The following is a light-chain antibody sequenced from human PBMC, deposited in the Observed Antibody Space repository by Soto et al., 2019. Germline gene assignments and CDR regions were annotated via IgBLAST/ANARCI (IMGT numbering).Light chain of an antibody. CDR3: SSYTSTSTPVV. J-gene: IGLJ2*01. Sequence: QSALTQPESVSGSPGQSITISCTGSSSDVGRYNYISWYQQHPGKAPKLMIYDVSYRPSGIGNRFSGSKSGNTASLTISGLQAEDEADYYCSSYTSTSTPVVFGGGTKLTVL. CDR1: SSDVGRYNY. V-gene: IGLV2-14*01. CDR2: DVS.